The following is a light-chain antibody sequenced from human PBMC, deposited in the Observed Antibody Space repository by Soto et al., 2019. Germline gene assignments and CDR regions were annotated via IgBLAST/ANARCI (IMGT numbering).Light chain of an antibody. J-gene: IGLJ2*01. CDR1: KLGDKY. CDR3: QAWDSTGGV. V-gene: IGLV3-1*01. Sequence: SYELTQPPSVSVSPGQTASITCSGDKLGDKYACWYQQKPGQSPMLVIYQDSKRPSGIPERFSGSNSGNTATLTISGTQAMDEADYYCQAWDSTGGVFGGGTQLTVL. CDR2: QDS.